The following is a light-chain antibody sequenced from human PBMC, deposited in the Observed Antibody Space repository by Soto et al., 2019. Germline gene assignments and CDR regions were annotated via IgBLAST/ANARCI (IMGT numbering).Light chain of an antibody. CDR3: SSYAAGNNFYFV. CDR1: SSDVGGYNY. CDR2: EVT. Sequence: QSALTQPPSASGSPGQSVTISCTGTSSDVGGYNYVSWYQQYPGRAPKLMIYEVTKRPSGVPDRFSGSKSGNTASLTVSGLQAEDEADYYCSSYAAGNNFYFVFGAGTKLTVL. J-gene: IGLJ3*02. V-gene: IGLV2-8*01.